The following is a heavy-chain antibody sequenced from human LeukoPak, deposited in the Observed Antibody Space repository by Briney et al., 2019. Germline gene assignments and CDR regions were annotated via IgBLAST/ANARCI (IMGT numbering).Heavy chain of an antibody. D-gene: IGHD1-26*01. V-gene: IGHV3-43*01. J-gene: IGHJ6*02. Sequence: GGSLRLSCAASGFTFDDYTMHWVRQAPGKGLEWVSLISWDGGSTYYADSVKGRFTISRDNGKNSLYLQMNSLRTEDTALYYCAKDRDAYSGSSYYGMDVWGQGTTVTVSS. CDR2: ISWDGGST. CDR3: AKDRDAYSGSSYYGMDV. CDR1: GFTFDDYT.